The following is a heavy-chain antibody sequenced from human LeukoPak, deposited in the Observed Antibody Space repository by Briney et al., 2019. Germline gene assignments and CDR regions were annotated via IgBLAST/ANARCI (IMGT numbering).Heavy chain of an antibody. CDR3: ARDGAALGIDY. CDR2: TKQDGSEK. V-gene: IGHV3-7*01. J-gene: IGHJ4*02. Sequence: GGSLRLSCAASGFTFSSYWMSWVRQAPGKGLEWVANTKQDGSEKYYVDSMKGRFTISRDNAKNSLYLQMNSLRAEDTAVYYCARDGAALGIDYWGQGTLVTVSS. CDR1: GFTFSSYW. D-gene: IGHD6-6*01.